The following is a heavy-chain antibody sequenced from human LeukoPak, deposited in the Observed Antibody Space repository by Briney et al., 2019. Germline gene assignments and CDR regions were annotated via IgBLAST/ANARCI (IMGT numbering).Heavy chain of an antibody. CDR2: INPNNGVA. V-gene: IGHV1-2*06. CDR1: GYIFSDYY. Sequence: ASVKVSCKTSGYIFSDYYMHWVRQAPGQGLEWMGRINPNNGVADYGQKFQGRVTMTRDTSIRTFYMELGRLRSDDTALYYCARVAYGNDATSFDYWGQGTLVTVSS. D-gene: IGHD4-17*01. CDR3: ARVAYGNDATSFDY. J-gene: IGHJ4*02.